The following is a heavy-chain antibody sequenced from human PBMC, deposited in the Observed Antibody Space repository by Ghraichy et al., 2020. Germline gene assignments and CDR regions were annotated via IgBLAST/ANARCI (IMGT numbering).Heavy chain of an antibody. CDR2: ISSSSSYT. V-gene: IGHV3-21*01. CDR1: GFTFSSYS. J-gene: IGHJ4*02. CDR3: ARGGYYYDSSALDY. Sequence: GGSLRLSCAASGFTFSSYSMNWVHQAPGKGLEWVSFISSSSSYTYYADSVKGRFTISRDNARNSLYLQMNSLRDEDTAVYYCARGGYYYDSSALDYWGQGTLVTVSS. D-gene: IGHD3-22*01.